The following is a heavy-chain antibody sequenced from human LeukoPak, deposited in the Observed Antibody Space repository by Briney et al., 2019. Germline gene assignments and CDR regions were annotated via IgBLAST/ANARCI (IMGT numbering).Heavy chain of an antibody. CDR1: GFTFSSYG. V-gene: IGHV3-33*01. Sequence: GGSLRLSCAASGFTFSSYGMHWVRQAPGKGLEWVAVIWYDGSNKYYADSVKGRFTISRDNSKNTLYLQMNSLRAEDTAVYYCARDRGYSYGDRSTFDYWGQGTLVTVSS. CDR2: IWYDGSNK. J-gene: IGHJ4*02. D-gene: IGHD5-18*01. CDR3: ARDRGYSYGDRSTFDY.